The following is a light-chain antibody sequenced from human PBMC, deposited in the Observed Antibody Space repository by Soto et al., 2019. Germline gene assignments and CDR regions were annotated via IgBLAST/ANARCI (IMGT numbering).Light chain of an antibody. V-gene: IGKV3-11*01. Sequence: EIVLTQSPATLSLSPGERATLSSRASQRVSSYLAWYQQKPGQVPSLVIYDAYNRATGIPGRFSGSGSGTDFTLTIRSLEPEDFGVYYCQQRSSWPRTFGQGTKVEIK. CDR3: QQRSSWPRT. CDR2: DAY. CDR1: QRVSSY. J-gene: IGKJ1*01.